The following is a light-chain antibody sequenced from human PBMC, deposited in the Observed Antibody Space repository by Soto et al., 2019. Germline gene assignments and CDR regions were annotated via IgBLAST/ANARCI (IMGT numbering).Light chain of an antibody. Sequence: DIQLTQSPSFLSASVGDRVTITCRASQGISSYLAWYQQKPGKAPKLLIFAASTLQNGVPTRFSGSGSGTELTLTISSLQPEDFATYYCIHRNSDSPDTFGPGTKVDIK. CDR2: AAS. J-gene: IGKJ3*01. V-gene: IGKV1-9*01. CDR1: QGISSY. CDR3: IHRNSDSPDT.